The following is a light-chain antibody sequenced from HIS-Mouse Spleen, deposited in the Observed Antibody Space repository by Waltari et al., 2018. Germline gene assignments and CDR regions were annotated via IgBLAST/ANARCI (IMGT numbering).Light chain of an antibody. V-gene: IGLV2-8*01. CDR3: SSYAGSNNLV. CDR2: EVS. CDR1: SSDVGVYNY. Sequence: QSALTQPPSASGSPGQSVTISCPGTSSDVGVYNYFPWYQQHPGKAPKLMIYEVSKRPSGVPDRFSGSKSGNTASLTVSGLQAEDEADYYCSSYAGSNNLVFGGGTKLTVL. J-gene: IGLJ2*01.